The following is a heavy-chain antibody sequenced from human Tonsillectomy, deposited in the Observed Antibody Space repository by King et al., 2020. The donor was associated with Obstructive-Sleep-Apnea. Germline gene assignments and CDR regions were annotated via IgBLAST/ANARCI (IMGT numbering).Heavy chain of an antibody. Sequence: QLQESGPGLVKPSETLSLTCTVSGGSISSSTYYWGWIRQPPGKGLEWIGNIYYSGSTYYNPSLKSRVTISLDTSKNQFSLRLSSVTAADTAVYYCAGLHFYYYYGMDVWGQGTTVTVSS. CDR3: AGLHFYYYYGMDV. J-gene: IGHJ6*02. CDR1: GGSISSSTYY. D-gene: IGHD5/OR15-5a*01. CDR2: IYYSGST. V-gene: IGHV4-39*07.